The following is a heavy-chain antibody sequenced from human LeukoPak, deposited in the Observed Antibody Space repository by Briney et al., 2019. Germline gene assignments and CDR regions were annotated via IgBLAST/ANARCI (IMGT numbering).Heavy chain of an antibody. CDR3: AKGPGGYYDSSGYYYFDY. CDR1: GFTFSSYA. J-gene: IGHJ4*02. Sequence: GGSLRLSCAASGFTFSSYAMSWVRQAPGKGLEWVSAISGSGGSTYYADSVKGRFTISRDNSENTLYLQMNSLRAEDTAVYYCAKGPGGYYDSSGYYYFDYWGQGTLVTVSS. V-gene: IGHV3-23*01. D-gene: IGHD3-22*01. CDR2: ISGSGGST.